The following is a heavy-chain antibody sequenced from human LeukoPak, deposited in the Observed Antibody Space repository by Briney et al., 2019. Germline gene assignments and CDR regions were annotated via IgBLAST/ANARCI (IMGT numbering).Heavy chain of an antibody. J-gene: IGHJ4*02. Sequence: VASVKVSCKASGYIFTGFYMHWVRQAPGQGPEWMGWINPNTGGTTYARKFQGRVTMTRDTSFTTAYMELSRLTSDDTAVYYCAREFSRTWPFDYWGQGTLVTVSS. V-gene: IGHV1-2*02. CDR2: INPNTGGT. D-gene: IGHD6-13*01. CDR3: AREFSRTWPFDY. CDR1: GYIFTGFY.